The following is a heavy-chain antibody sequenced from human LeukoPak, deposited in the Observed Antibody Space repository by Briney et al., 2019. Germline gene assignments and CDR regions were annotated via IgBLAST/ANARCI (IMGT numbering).Heavy chain of an antibody. CDR1: GFTFSSYE. J-gene: IGHJ4*02. CDR2: ISSSGSTI. V-gene: IGHV3-48*03. Sequence: GGSLRLSCAASGFTFSSYEMNWVRQAPGKGLERVSYISSSGSTIYYADSVKGRFTISRDNDKNTLYLQMNSLRVEDTAIYYCARGGSCSGGNCKYTRKEIDYWGQGTLVTVSS. D-gene: IGHD2-15*01. CDR3: ARGGSCSGGNCKYTRKEIDY.